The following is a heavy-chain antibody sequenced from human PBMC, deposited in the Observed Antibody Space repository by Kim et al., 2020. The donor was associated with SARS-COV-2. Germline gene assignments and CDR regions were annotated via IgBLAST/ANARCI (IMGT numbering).Heavy chain of an antibody. CDR3: ARCSWTNCWYFDL. Sequence: GGSLRLSCAASGFIVSSNHMSWVRQAPGKGLEWVSAIYSGGRTYDADSVKGRFTISRHNSENTLYLQMSSLRAEDTAVYYCARCSWTNCWYFDLWGRGTLVTVSS. CDR1: GFIVSSNH. D-gene: IGHD1-1*01. V-gene: IGHV3-53*04. J-gene: IGHJ2*01. CDR2: IYSGGRT.